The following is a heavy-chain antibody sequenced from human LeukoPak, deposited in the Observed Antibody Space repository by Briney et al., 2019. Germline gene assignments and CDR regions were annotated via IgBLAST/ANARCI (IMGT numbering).Heavy chain of an antibody. V-gene: IGHV3-11*01. CDR3: ARGGYGWTFNQ. J-gene: IGHJ4*02. CDR1: GVPFSDNF. Sequence: GGSLRLSCTASGVPFSDNFMGWLRQAPGKGLEWVSYISSRGDTIHYSDAVKGRFSISRENSKRSLYLQMNRLRIDDTAVYYCARGGYGWTFNQWGQGTLVSVSS. D-gene: IGHD2/OR15-2a*01. CDR2: ISSRGDTI.